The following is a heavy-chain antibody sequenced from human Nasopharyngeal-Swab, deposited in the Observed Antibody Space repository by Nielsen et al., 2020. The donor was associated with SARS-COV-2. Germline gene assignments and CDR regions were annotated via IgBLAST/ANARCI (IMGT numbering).Heavy chain of an antibody. D-gene: IGHD5-12*01. Sequence: WIRQPPGKGLEWVAVISYDGGNKYYEDSVKGRFTISRDNSKNTLYLQMNSLRAEDTAVYYCARGYSGYYYFDYWGQGTLVTVSS. V-gene: IGHV3-30*03. J-gene: IGHJ4*02. CDR2: ISYDGGNK. CDR3: ARGYSGYYYFDY.